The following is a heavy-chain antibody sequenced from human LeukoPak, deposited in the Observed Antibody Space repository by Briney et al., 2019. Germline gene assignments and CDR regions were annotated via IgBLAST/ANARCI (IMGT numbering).Heavy chain of an antibody. CDR1: GYTFTFYG. J-gene: IGHJ6*02. V-gene: IGHV1-18*01. D-gene: IGHD3-10*01. CDR2: ISPYNGNT. CDR3: ARDRLLWSGDLSNSFTQKTQHYYGMDV. Sequence: ASVKVSCKASGYTFTFYGISWVRQAPGQGLEWMGWISPYNGNTNYAQRFQGRVTMTTDISTSTAFMELGSLRSDDTAVYYCARDRLLWSGDLSNSFTQKTQHYYGMDVWGQGTTVTVSS.